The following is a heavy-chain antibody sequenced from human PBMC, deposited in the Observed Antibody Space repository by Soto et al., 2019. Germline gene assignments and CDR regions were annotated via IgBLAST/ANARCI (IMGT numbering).Heavy chain of an antibody. Sequence: ASETLSLTCTVSGGSISSYYWSWIRQPPGKGLEWIGYIYYSGSTNYNPSLKSRVTISVDTSKNQFSLKLSSVTAADTAVYYCARLGSSWSIDYWGQGTLVTVSS. J-gene: IGHJ4*02. CDR1: GGSISSYY. V-gene: IGHV4-59*08. CDR3: ARLGSSWSIDY. CDR2: IYYSGST. D-gene: IGHD6-13*01.